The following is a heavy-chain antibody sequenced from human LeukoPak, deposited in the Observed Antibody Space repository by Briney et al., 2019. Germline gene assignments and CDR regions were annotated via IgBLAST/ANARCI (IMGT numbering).Heavy chain of an antibody. D-gene: IGHD3-3*01. Sequence: SETLSLTCAVYGGSFSGYYWSWIRQPPGKGLEWIGEINHSGSTNYNPSLKSRVTISVDTSKNQFSLKLSSVAAADTAVYYCASAYYDFWSGYYMNFDYWGQGTLVTVSS. CDR1: GGSFSGYY. CDR3: ASAYYDFWSGYYMNFDY. J-gene: IGHJ4*02. CDR2: INHSGST. V-gene: IGHV4-34*01.